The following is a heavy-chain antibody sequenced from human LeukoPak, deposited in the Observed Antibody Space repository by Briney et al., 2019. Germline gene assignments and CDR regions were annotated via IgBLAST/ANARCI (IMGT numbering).Heavy chain of an antibody. CDR1: GRSFSGYY. CDR3: ARELAAGSTL. V-gene: IGHV4-34*01. D-gene: IGHD6-13*01. CDR2: INHSGST. J-gene: IGHJ4*02. Sequence: PSETLSLTCAVYGRSFSGYYWSWIRQPPGKGLEWIGEINHSGSTNYNPSLKSRVTISVDTSKNQFSLKLSSVTAADTAVYYCARELAAGSTLWGQGTLVTVSS.